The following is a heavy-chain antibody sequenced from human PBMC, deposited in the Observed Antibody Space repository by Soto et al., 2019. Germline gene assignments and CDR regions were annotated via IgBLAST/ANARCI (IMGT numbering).Heavy chain of an antibody. Sequence: GASVKASCKASGYTFTSYAMHWVRQAPEQRLEWMGWINAGNGNTKYSQKFQGRVTITRDTSASTAYMELSSLRSEDTAVYYCARVGAWYNWNPGYYYGMDVWGQGTTVTVSS. J-gene: IGHJ6*02. V-gene: IGHV1-3*01. CDR1: GYTFTSYA. D-gene: IGHD1-1*01. CDR2: INAGNGNT. CDR3: ARVGAWYNWNPGYYYGMDV.